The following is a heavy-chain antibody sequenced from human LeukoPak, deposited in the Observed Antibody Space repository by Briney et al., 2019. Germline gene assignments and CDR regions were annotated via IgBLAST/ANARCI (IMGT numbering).Heavy chain of an antibody. CDR1: GYTFTGYY. Sequence: ASVKVSCKASGYTFTGYYMHWVRQAPGQGLEWMGWINPNSGGTNYAQKFQGRVTITRDTSISTAYMELSRLRSDDTAVYYCARVLRPAYYYYGMDVWGQGTTVTVSS. J-gene: IGHJ6*02. CDR2: INPNSGGT. CDR3: ARVLRPAYYYYGMDV. V-gene: IGHV1-2*02.